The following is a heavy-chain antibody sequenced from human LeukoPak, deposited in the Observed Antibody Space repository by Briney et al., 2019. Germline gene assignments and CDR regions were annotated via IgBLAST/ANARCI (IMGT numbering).Heavy chain of an antibody. Sequence: ASETLSLTCTVSGGSISSSNYYWGWIRQPPGKGLEWIGNIYYSGSTYYNPSLKSRVTISVDTSKNHFSLKLSSVTAADTAVYYCARQGPLTTAVTTRTNPFDYWGQGTLVTVSS. D-gene: IGHD4-11*01. V-gene: IGHV4-39*01. J-gene: IGHJ4*02. CDR2: IYYSGST. CDR3: ARQGPLTTAVTTRTNPFDY. CDR1: GGSISSSNYY.